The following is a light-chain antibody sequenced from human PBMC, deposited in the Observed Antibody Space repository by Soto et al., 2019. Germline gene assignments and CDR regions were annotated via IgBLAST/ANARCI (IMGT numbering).Light chain of an antibody. CDR1: QSVSSY. CDR3: QQRIDWPLT. V-gene: IGKV3-11*01. CDR2: DAS. Sequence: EIVLTQSPATLFLSPGERVTLSCRASQSVSSYLAWYQQKPGQAPRLLIYDASNRATGIPARFSGSGSGTDFTLTISSLEPEDFAVYYCQQRIDWPLTFGGGTKVEIK. J-gene: IGKJ4*01.